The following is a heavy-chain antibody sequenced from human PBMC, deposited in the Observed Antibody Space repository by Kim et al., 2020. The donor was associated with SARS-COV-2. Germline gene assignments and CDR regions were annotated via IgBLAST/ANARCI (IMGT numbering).Heavy chain of an antibody. J-gene: IGHJ4*02. D-gene: IGHD3-10*01. CDR3: ARGREVRGVIITGFDY. V-gene: IGHV4-34*13. Sequence: SLKSRVTISVDTSNNQFSLELSSVTAADTAVYYCARGREVRGVIITGFDYWGQGTLVTVSS.